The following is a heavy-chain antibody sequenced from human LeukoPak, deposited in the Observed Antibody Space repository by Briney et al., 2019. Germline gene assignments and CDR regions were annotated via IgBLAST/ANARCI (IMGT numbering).Heavy chain of an antibody. CDR1: GGTFNSYA. D-gene: IGHD2-2*01. CDR2: IIPIFGTA. Sequence: SVKVSCKASGGTFNSYAISWVRQAPGQGLEWMGGIIPIFGTANYAQKFQGRVTITADKSTSTAYMELSSLRSEDTAVYYCARGDGCSSTSCPTYYYYMDVWGKGTTVTVSS. J-gene: IGHJ6*03. V-gene: IGHV1-69*06. CDR3: ARGDGCSSTSCPTYYYYMDV.